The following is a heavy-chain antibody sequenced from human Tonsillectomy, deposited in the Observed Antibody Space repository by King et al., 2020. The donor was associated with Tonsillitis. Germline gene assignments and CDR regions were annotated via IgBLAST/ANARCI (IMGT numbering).Heavy chain of an antibody. V-gene: IGHV3-30*18. Sequence: QVQLVESGGGVVQPGRSLRLSCAASGFTFNTYGMHWVRQAPGKGLEWVAFISYDGSNKYYADSVKGRFTISRDNSKNTLSLQMNSLRAEDTAVYYCAKDRLERVYYDISMDVWGQGTTVTVSS. CDR1: GFTFNTYG. D-gene: IGHD3-9*01. CDR2: ISYDGSNK. CDR3: AKDRLERVYYDISMDV. J-gene: IGHJ6*02.